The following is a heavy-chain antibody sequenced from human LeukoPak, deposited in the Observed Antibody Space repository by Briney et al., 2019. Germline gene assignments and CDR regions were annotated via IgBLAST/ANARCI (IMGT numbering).Heavy chain of an antibody. Sequence: PGRSLRLSCAATGFTFSSYAMHWVRQAPGKGLEWVAVISYDGSNKYYADSVKGRFTISRDNSKNTLYLQMNSLRAEDTAVYYCARVKVWLSKGYPDYYYGMDVWGQGTTVTVSS. D-gene: IGHD3-22*01. CDR1: GFTFSSYA. CDR3: ARVKVWLSKGYPDYYYGMDV. CDR2: ISYDGSNK. V-gene: IGHV3-30-3*01. J-gene: IGHJ6*02.